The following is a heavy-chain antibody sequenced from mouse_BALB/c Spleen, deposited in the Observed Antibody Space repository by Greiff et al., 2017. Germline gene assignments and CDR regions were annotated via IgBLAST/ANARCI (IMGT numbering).Heavy chain of an antibody. CDR1: GDSITSGY. J-gene: IGHJ4*01. CDR3: ARYPYYDYDAAMDY. Sequence: VQLQQSGPSLVKPSQTLSLTCSVTGDSITSGYWNWIRKFPGNKLEYMGYISYSGSTYYNPSLKSRISITRDTSKNQYYLQLNSVTTEDTATYYCARYPYYDYDAAMDYWGQGTSVTVSS. D-gene: IGHD2-4*01. V-gene: IGHV3-8*02. CDR2: ISYSGST.